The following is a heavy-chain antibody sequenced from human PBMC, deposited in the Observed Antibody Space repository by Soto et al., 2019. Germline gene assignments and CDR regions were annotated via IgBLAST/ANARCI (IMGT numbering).Heavy chain of an antibody. J-gene: IGHJ4*02. CDR2: IIPILGIA. CDR3: ASGYYDSSGYQLPNFDS. Sequence: QVQLVQSGAEVKKPGSSVKVSCKASGGTFSSYTISWVRQAPGQGLEWMGRIIPILGIANYAQKFQGRVTITADKSTSTAYMELSSLRSEDTAVYYCASGYYDSSGYQLPNFDSWGQGTLVTVSS. V-gene: IGHV1-69*02. D-gene: IGHD3-22*01. CDR1: GGTFSSYT.